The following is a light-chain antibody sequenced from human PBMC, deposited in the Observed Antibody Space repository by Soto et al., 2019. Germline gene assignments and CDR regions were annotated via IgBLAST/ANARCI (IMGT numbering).Light chain of an antibody. CDR3: QQYGGSPLT. V-gene: IGKV3-20*01. J-gene: IGKJ4*01. CDR1: QSVSSN. Sequence: EIVLTQSPGTLSLSPGERATLSCRASQSVSSNLAWYQQKPGQAPRLLIYGTSSRATGIPDRFSGSGSGTDFTLTISRLEPEGFAVYFCQQYGGSPLTFGGGTKVDIK. CDR2: GTS.